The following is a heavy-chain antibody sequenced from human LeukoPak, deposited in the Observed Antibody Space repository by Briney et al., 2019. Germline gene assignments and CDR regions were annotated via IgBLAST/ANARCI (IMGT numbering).Heavy chain of an antibody. V-gene: IGHV4-4*07. CDR1: GGSISRYY. Sequence: WETLSLTCTVSGGSISRYYWRWLRQPAGKGLEWLGRIYSSGSTNYNPSLKRRVTMSVDTSKNQFSLKLSSVTAADTAVYYCARAPYDFWSGYYGGLYFDYWGQGTLVTVSS. CDR3: ARAPYDFWSGYYGGLYFDY. J-gene: IGHJ4*02. CDR2: IYSSGST. D-gene: IGHD3-3*01.